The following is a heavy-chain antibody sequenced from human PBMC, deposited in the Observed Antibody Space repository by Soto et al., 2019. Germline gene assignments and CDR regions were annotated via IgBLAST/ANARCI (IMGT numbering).Heavy chain of an antibody. CDR2: IYSIGNT. CDR3: GGRGYGATGYYLEI. V-gene: IGHV4-39*01. J-gene: IGHJ4*01. D-gene: IGHD5-12*01. Sequence: QLQLQESGSGLVKPSETLYLTCTVSNGSISSRSSFWGWIRQTPGKGLEWIGSIYSIGNTSSNPSLKSRVTISIVTSKTQFSLKLNSVTAADTAVYVCGGRGYGATGYYLEIWGHGTLGTVAS. CDR1: NGSISSRSSF.